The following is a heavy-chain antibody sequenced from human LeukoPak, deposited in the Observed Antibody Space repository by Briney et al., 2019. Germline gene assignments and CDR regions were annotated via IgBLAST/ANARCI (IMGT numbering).Heavy chain of an antibody. Sequence: ASLKLSCKVSGYTLTELSMPWVRQAPGKGLEWMGSFDPEDGETIYAQKFQGRVTMTEDTSTDTAYMELSSLRSEDTAVYYCHGGPSKMVRERAFDYWGQGTLVTVSS. D-gene: IGHD3-10*01. CDR2: FDPEDGET. J-gene: IGHJ4*02. CDR1: GYTLTELS. CDR3: HGGPSKMVRERAFDY. V-gene: IGHV1-24*01.